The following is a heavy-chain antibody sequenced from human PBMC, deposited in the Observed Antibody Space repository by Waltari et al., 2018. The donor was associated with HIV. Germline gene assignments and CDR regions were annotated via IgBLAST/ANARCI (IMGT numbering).Heavy chain of an antibody. CDR3: ARAPTISGLLSDYYYAMDV. CDR1: GGSISSGGYY. CDR2: IYYSGST. Sequence: QVQLQESGPGLVKPSQTLSLTCTVSGGSISSGGYYWSWISQHPGKGLEWIGYIYYSGSTYYNPSLKSRITISVDTSKNQFCLKLSSVTAADTAVYYCARAPTISGLLSDYYYAMDVWGQGTTVTVSS. J-gene: IGHJ6*02. V-gene: IGHV4-31*03. D-gene: IGHD3-22*01.